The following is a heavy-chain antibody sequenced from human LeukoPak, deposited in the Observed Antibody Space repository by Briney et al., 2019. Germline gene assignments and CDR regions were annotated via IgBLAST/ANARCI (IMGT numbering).Heavy chain of an antibody. CDR3: ARVVRQQLGPHFDY. CDR2: INPNSGGT. J-gene: IGHJ4*02. V-gene: IGHV1-2*02. CDR1: GYTFTGNN. Sequence: ASVKVSCKASGYTFTGNNMHWVRQAPGQGLEWMGWINPNSGGTNYAQKFQGRVTMTRDTSISTAYMELSRLRSDDTAVYYCARVVRQQLGPHFDYWGQGTLVTVSS. D-gene: IGHD6-13*01.